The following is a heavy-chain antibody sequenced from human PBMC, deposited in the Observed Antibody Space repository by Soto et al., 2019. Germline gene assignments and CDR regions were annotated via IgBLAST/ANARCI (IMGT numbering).Heavy chain of an antibody. V-gene: IGHV1-69*13. Sequence: GASVWVSCKASGGTFSSYAISWVRQAPGQGLEWMGGIIPIFGTANYAQKFQGRVTITADESTRTAYMELRSLRSEDTAVYYCARDKGVINQPRLYYYYGMDVWGQGTTVNVSS. J-gene: IGHJ6*02. CDR3: ARDKGVINQPRLYYYYGMDV. CDR2: IIPIFGTA. CDR1: GGTFSSYA. D-gene: IGHD3-16*02.